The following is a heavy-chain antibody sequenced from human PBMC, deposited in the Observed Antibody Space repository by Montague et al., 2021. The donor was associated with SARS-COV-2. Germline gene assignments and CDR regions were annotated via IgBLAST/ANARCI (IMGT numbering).Heavy chain of an antibody. D-gene: IGHD6-19*01. V-gene: IGHV4-39*07. Sequence: SETLSLTCTVSGGSISSSSYYWGWIRQPPGKGLEWIGSIYYSGSTYYNPSLKSRVTISVDTSKNQFSLKLSSVTAADTAVYYCARVSQWGDFFDSWGQGGRVTVSP. CDR1: GGSISSSSYY. CDR2: IYYSGST. CDR3: ARVSQWGDFFDS. J-gene: IGHJ4*02.